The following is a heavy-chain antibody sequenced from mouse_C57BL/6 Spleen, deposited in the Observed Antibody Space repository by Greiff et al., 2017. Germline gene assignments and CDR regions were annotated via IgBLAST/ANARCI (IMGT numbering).Heavy chain of an antibody. D-gene: IGHD2-1*01. Sequence: EVQRVESGGGLVKPGGSLKLSCAASGFTFSSYTMSWVRQTPEKRLEWVATISGGGGNTYYPDSVKGRFTISRDNAKNTLYLQMSSLRSEDTALYYCARGGNYDGWFADWGQGTLVTVSA. CDR2: ISGGGGNT. J-gene: IGHJ3*01. V-gene: IGHV5-9*01. CDR3: ARGGNYDGWFAD. CDR1: GFTFSSYT.